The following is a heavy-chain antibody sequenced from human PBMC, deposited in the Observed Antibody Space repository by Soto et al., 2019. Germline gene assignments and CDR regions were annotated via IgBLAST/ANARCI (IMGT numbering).Heavy chain of an antibody. CDR3: ARGPEYYYGGSGYVDY. D-gene: IGHD3-22*01. Sequence: QVQLQQWGAGLLKPSETLSLTCAVYGGSFSGYYWNWIRQPPGKGLEWIGEINHGGSTNYYPSLNSRVTRSLDTSKNQFSLKLSSVTAADTSVYYCARGPEYYYGGSGYVDYWGQGALVTVSS. CDR1: GGSFSGYY. V-gene: IGHV4-34*01. J-gene: IGHJ4*02. CDR2: INHGGST.